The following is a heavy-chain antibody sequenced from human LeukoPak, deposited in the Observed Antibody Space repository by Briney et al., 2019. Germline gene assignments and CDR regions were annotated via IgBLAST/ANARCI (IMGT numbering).Heavy chain of an antibody. Sequence: GGSLRLSCAASGFTFSFNSVHWVRQSPGKGLVWVSRIKRDGSGTTYADSVKGRVTISRDNAKSTLYLQMNSLRAENTAVYYCARSNGFGMDVWGQGTTVTISS. J-gene: IGHJ6*02. V-gene: IGHV3-74*01. CDR2: IKRDGSGT. CDR1: GFTFSFNS. CDR3: ARSNGFGMDV. D-gene: IGHD2-8*01.